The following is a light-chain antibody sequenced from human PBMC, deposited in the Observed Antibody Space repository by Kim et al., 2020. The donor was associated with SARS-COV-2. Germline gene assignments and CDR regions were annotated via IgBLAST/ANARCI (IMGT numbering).Light chain of an antibody. CDR2: DVS. CDR3: QHHSGHWS. J-gene: IGKJ1*01. CDR1: QDIGNR. V-gene: IGKV1-13*02. Sequence: GDRVTISCRASQDIGNRLAWYQQKPGKPPKLLMYDVSTLDSGVPSRFSGSGSGSEFTLTINSLQPDDFATYYCQHHSGHWSFGQGTKVDIK.